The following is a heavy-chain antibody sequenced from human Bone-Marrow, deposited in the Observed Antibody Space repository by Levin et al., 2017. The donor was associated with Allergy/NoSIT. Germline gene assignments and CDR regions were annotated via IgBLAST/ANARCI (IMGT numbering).Heavy chain of an antibody. CDR3: ARSIRSIAAAGTGWELYYFDY. CDR2: INTNTGNP. CDR1: GYTFTSYA. Sequence: GASVKVSCKASGYTFTSYAVNWVRQAPGQGLEWMGWINTNTGNPTYAQGFTGRFVFSLDTSVSTAYLQISSLKAEDTAVYYCARSIRSIAAAGTGWELYYFDYWGQGTLVTVSS. D-gene: IGHD6-13*01. V-gene: IGHV7-4-1*02. J-gene: IGHJ4*02.